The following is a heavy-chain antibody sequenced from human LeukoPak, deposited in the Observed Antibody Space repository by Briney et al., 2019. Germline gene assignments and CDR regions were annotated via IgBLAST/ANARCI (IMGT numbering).Heavy chain of an antibody. V-gene: IGHV3-30*03. CDR1: GFTFSSYG. D-gene: IGHD3-22*01. CDR2: ISYDGSNK. J-gene: IGHJ4*02. Sequence: GGSLRLSCAASGFTFSSYGMHWVRQAPGKGLEWVAVISYDGSNKYYADSVKGRFTISRDNSKNTLYLQMNSLRAEDTAVYYCARDYYDSSGPFDYWGQGTLVTVSS. CDR3: ARDYYDSSGPFDY.